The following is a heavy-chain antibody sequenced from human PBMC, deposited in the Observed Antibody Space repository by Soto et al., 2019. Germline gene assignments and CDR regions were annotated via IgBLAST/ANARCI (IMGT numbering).Heavy chain of an antibody. Sequence: SETLSLTCAFHGGSFRGYYWSWIRQPPAKGLEWIGEINHTGSNNYNPSLKSRVTISLDTYKNQFSLKMTSVTAADTAVYYCARRGDYYDSSGEANDLWGQGTLVTVSS. V-gene: IGHV4-34*01. CDR3: ARRGDYYDSSGEANDL. D-gene: IGHD3-22*01. J-gene: IGHJ3*01. CDR2: INHTGSN. CDR1: GGSFRGYY.